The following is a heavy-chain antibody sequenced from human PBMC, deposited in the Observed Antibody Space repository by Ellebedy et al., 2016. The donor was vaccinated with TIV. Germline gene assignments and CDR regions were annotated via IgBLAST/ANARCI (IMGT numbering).Heavy chain of an antibody. CDR3: ARDRVGATNNWFDP. D-gene: IGHD1-26*01. V-gene: IGHV1-2*04. CDR1: GYTFTSYY. J-gene: IGHJ5*02. CDR2: NNPNSGGT. Sequence: AASVKVSCKASGYTFTSYYMHWVRQAPGQGLEWMGWNNPNSGGTNYAQKFQGWVTMTRDTSISTAYMELSRLRSDDTAVYYCARDRVGATNNWFDPWGQGTLVTVSS.